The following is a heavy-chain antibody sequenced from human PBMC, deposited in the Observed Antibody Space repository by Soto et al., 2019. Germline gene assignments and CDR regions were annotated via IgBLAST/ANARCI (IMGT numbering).Heavy chain of an antibody. Sequence: QVQLVEAGGGVVQPGRSLRLSCGASGFTFNSHGMHWVRQAPGKGLEWVAVISYEGSNNFYAESVKGRFTISRDNSKNTLYIQLNSLRREDTAVYYCARGAEYQLLSRDYFYGMDVWGQGTTVTVSS. J-gene: IGHJ6*02. CDR1: GFTFNSHG. V-gene: IGHV3-30*03. CDR3: ARGAEYQLLSRDYFYGMDV. D-gene: IGHD2-2*01. CDR2: ISYEGSNN.